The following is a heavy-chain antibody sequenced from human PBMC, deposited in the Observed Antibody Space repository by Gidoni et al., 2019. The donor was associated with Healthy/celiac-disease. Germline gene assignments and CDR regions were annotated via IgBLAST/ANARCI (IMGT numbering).Heavy chain of an antibody. Sequence: EVQLLESGGGLVQPGGSLRLSCAASGFTFSSYAMSWVRQAPGKGLEWVSAISGSGGSTYYADSVKGRFTISRDNSKNTLYLQMNSLRAEDTAVYYCAGRSAAHDAFDIWGQGTMVTVSS. CDR2: ISGSGGST. D-gene: IGHD6-13*01. CDR3: AGRSAAHDAFDI. V-gene: IGHV3-23*01. CDR1: GFTFSSYA. J-gene: IGHJ3*02.